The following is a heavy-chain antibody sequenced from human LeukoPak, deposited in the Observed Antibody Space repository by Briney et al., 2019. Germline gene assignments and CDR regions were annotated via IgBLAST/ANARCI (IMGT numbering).Heavy chain of an antibody. CDR2: INPNSGGT. CDR1: GYTFTGYY. CDR3: ARDFAFRYYDFWSGYLPIPRYNWFDP. D-gene: IGHD3-3*01. J-gene: IGHJ5*02. Sequence: GASLKVSCKASGYTFTGYYMHWVRQAPGQGLEWMGWINPNSGGTNYAQKFQGRVTMTRDTSISTAYMELSRLRSDDTAVYYCARDFAFRYYDFWSGYLPIPRYNWFDPWGQGTLVTVSS. V-gene: IGHV1-2*02.